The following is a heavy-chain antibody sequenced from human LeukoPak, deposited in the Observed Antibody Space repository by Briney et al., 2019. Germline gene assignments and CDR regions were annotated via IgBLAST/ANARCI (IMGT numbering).Heavy chain of an antibody. Sequence: GGSLRLSCAASGFTFSSYAMHGVRQAPGKGLECVAVISYDGSNKYYADSVKGRFTISRDNSKNTLYLQMNSLRAEDTAVYYCARGLKSPWGQGTLVTVSS. V-gene: IGHV3-30-3*01. J-gene: IGHJ5*02. CDR2: ISYDGSNK. CDR3: ARGLKSP. CDR1: GFTFSSYA.